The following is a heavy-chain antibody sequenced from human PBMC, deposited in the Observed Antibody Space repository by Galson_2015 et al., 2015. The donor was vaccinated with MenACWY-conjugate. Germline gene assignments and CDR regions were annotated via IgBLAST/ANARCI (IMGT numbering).Heavy chain of an antibody. Sequence: SLRLSCAGSGFTFRNYGMTWVRQGPGKGLEWVVTIKKDGSEKYYVDSAKGRFTISRDKTMNSLYLEMNSLRAEDTAVYYCARGHYGMDVWGHGTMVTASS. V-gene: IGHV3-7*03. CDR3: ARGHYGMDV. J-gene: IGHJ6*02. CDR1: GFTFRNYG. CDR2: IKKDGSEK.